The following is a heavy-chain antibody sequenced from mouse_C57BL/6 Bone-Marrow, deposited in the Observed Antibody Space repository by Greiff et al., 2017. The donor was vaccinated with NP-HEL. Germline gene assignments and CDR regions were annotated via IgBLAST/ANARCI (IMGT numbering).Heavy chain of an antibody. V-gene: IGHV2-9-1*01. J-gene: IGHJ1*03. CDR2: IWTGGGT. CDR3: ARNYYGSSYVGYFDV. CDR1: GFSLTSYA. Sequence: VKLVESGPGLVAPSQSLSITCTVSGFSLTSYAISWVRQPPGKGLEWLGVIWTGGGTNYNSALKSRLSISKDNSKSQVFLKMNSLQTDDTARYYCARNYYGSSYVGYFDVWGTGTTVTVSS. D-gene: IGHD1-1*01.